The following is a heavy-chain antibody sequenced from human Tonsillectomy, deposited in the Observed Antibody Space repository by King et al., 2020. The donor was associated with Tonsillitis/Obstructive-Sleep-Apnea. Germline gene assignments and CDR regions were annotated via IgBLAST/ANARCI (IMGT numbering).Heavy chain of an antibody. CDR3: ARDHYDCWSGYYWDS. J-gene: IGHJ4*02. D-gene: IGHD3-3*01. Sequence: VQLVESGGGLVQPGGSLRLSCAASGFTFSNYWMHWVRQAPGKGLVWVSRINNDGSRTKYADSVRGRFTSSRDNAKTTLYLQMDSLRAGDTGVYYCARDHYDCWSGYYWDSWGQGTLVTVSS. CDR2: INNDGSRT. V-gene: IGHV3-74*03. CDR1: GFTFSNYW.